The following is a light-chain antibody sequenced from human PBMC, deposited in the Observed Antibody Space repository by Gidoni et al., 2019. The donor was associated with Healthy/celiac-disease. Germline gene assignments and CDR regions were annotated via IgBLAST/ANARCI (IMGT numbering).Light chain of an antibody. CDR3: QQRSNWHRVT. CDR2: DAS. J-gene: IGKJ2*01. V-gene: IGKV3D-11*02. Sequence: EIVLTQPPATLSLSPGESATLTCRASQSVSSYLAWYQQKPGQAPRLLIYDASNSASGIPARFSGSGPGTDFTLTISSLEPEDFAVYYCQQRSNWHRVTFGQGTKLEIK. CDR1: QSVSSY.